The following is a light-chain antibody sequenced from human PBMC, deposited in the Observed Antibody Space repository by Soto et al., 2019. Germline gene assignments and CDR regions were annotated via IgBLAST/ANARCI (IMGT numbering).Light chain of an antibody. V-gene: IGKV3-15*01. CDR1: QSVSNN. CDR2: GAS. Sequence: EIVMTQSPATLSVSPGERATLSCRASQSVSNNLAWYQKKPGQAPRLLIYGASTRATGIPARFSGSGSGTEFSLTTSRLPSEDFAFYYCQQYNNWWSFGQGTRVYIK. CDR3: QQYNNWWS. J-gene: IGKJ1*01.